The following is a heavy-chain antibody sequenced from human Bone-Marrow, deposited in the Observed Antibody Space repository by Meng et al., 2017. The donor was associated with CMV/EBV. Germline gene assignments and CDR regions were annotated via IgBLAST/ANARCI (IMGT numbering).Heavy chain of an antibody. CDR1: GLSFSSYV. D-gene: IGHD4-11*01. J-gene: IGHJ6*02. V-gene: IGHV3-23*01. CDR3: AKDDYRNYHGMDV. Sequence: GGSLRLSCAASGLSFSSYVMSWVRQPPGKGLEWDSSIILSGGSTYYADSAKGRFTISRDISKNTLYLQMNSLRDEDTAVYYCAKDDYRNYHGMDVWGQGTTVTVSS. CDR2: IILSGGST.